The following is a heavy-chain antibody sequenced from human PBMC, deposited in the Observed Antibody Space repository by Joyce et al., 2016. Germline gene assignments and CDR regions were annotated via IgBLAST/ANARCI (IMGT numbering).Heavy chain of an antibody. D-gene: IGHD5-24*01. V-gene: IGHV3-30*18. CDR1: GFSFSDYG. Sequence: QVQLVESGGGVVQPGRSLSLSCAASGFSFSDYGMHWVRQAPGKGLGWVAVISYDGSNKYYGDSGKGRFTISRDNSKNTLYLQINSLRAEDTAIYYCAKIVDGSDYWGQGTLVTVSS. CDR2: ISYDGSNK. J-gene: IGHJ4*02. CDR3: AKIVDGSDY.